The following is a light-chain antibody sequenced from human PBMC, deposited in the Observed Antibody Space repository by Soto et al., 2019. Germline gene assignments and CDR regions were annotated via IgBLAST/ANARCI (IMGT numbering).Light chain of an antibody. CDR1: SSDVGGYNY. CDR3: GSYTGGITYWV. J-gene: IGLJ3*02. Sequence: QSALTQPASVSGSPGQSITISCTGTSSDVGGYNYVSWYQQHPGKAPKLMIYEVSNRPSGVSNRFSGSKSGNTASLTISGLQAEDEADYYCGSYTGGITYWVFGGGTKLTVL. CDR2: EVS. V-gene: IGLV2-14*01.